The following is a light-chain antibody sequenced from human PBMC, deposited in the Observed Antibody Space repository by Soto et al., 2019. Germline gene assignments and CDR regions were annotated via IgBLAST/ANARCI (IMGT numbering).Light chain of an antibody. J-gene: IGLJ2*01. Sequence: QSVLTQPPSVSGAPGQRVTISCTGSSSNIGAGYDVHWYQQLPGTAPKLLIYGNSNRPSGVPDRFSGSKSGTSASLAITGLQAEDEAAYYCQSYDSSLGVSVFGVGTTLTVL. CDR2: GNS. CDR1: SSNIGAGYD. V-gene: IGLV1-40*01. CDR3: QSYDSSLGVSV.